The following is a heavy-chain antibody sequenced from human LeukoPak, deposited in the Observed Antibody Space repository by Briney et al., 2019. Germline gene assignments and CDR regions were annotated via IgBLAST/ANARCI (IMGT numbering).Heavy chain of an antibody. J-gene: IGHJ4*02. Sequence: GGSLRLSCAASGFTFSSYAMSWVRQAPGKGLEWVSAISGSGGSTYYADSVKGRFTISRDNSKNTLYLQMNSLRAEDTAVYYCAKTVGHSGSLLALGYWGQGTLVTVSS. D-gene: IGHD1-26*01. CDR2: ISGSGGST. CDR1: GFTFSSYA. CDR3: AKTVGHSGSLLALGY. V-gene: IGHV3-23*01.